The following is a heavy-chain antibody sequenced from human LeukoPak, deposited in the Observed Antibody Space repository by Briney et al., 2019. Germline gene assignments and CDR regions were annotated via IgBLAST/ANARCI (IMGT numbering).Heavy chain of an antibody. CDR3: ARSISGLGD. V-gene: IGHV6-1*01. CDR1: GDSVSS. CDR2: TYYR. D-gene: IGHD3-16*01. Sequence: SQTLSLTCAISGDSVSSRQSPSRGLEWLGRTYYRYYAVSVKGRITISADTSKNQFSLQLSSVTPEDTAVYYCARSISGLGDWGQGTLVTVFS. J-gene: IGHJ4*02.